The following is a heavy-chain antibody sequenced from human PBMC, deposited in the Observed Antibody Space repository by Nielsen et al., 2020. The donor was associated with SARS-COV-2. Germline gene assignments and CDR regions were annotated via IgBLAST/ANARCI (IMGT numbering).Heavy chain of an antibody. V-gene: IGHV4-31*02. CDR1: GGSISSGGYY. J-gene: IGHJ5*02. CDR2: IYYSGST. Sequence: SCTVSGGSISSGGYYWSWIRQHPGKGLEWIGYIYYSGSTYYNPSLKSRVTISVDTSKNQFSLKLSSVTAADTAVYYCARAGYSYGFGWFDPWGQGTLVTVSP. CDR3: ARAGYSYGFGWFDP. D-gene: IGHD5-18*01.